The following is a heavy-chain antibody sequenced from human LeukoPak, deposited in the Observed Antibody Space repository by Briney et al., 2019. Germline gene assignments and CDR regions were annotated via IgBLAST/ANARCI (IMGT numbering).Heavy chain of an antibody. D-gene: IGHD3-10*01. CDR3: AMGGSGSPRFDY. V-gene: IGHV4-59*11. CDR1: GGSISSHY. J-gene: IGHJ4*02. CDR2: IYYSGST. Sequence: SETLSLTCTVSGGSISSHYRGWIRQPPGKGLEWIGYIYYSGSTNYNPSLKSRVTISVDTSKNQFSLKLSSVTAADTAVYYCAMGGSGSPRFDYWGQGTLVTVSS.